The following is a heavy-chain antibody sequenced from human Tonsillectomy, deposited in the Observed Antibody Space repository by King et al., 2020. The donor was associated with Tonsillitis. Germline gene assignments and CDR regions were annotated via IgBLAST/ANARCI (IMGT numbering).Heavy chain of an antibody. CDR1: GFTFSSYA. V-gene: IGHV3-30*01. CDR2: ISYDGSNK. D-gene: IGHD6-19*01. CDR3: AGEQWLVPSPFDY. Sequence: VQLVQSGGGVVQPGRSLRLSCAASGFTFSSYAIHWVRQAPGKGLEWVAVISYDGSNKYSADSVKGRLPISRDISKNTLFLQMNSLRTEDTAVYFCAGEQWLVPSPFDYWGQGTLVTVSS. J-gene: IGHJ4*02.